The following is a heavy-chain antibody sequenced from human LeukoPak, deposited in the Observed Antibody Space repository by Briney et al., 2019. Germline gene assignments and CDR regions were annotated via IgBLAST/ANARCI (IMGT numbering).Heavy chain of an antibody. Sequence: PSETLSLTCTVSGGSISTYYWSWIRQPPGKGLEWIGYIDYSGSTNYNPSLKSRVTISVDTSKNQFSLKLSSVTAADTAVYYCAREMGSGSEFDYWGQGTLVTVSS. CDR1: GGSISTYY. J-gene: IGHJ4*02. CDR3: AREMGSGSEFDY. V-gene: IGHV4-59*01. CDR2: IDYSGST. D-gene: IGHD6-19*01.